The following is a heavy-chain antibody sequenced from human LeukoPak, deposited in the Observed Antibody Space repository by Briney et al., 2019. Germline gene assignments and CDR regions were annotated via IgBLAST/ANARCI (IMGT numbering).Heavy chain of an antibody. D-gene: IGHD6-6*01. CDR3: AREFEYSTSGAGY. CDR1: GFPFSGYS. V-gene: IGHV3-21*01. CDR2: MSILSGIT. Sequence: PGGSLRLSXAGSGFPFSGYSMNWVRQPPGKGLEWVSSMSILSGITYYAESVKGRFTVSRDNAKNLLHLQMNSLRVEDTAIYYCAREFEYSTSGAGYWGQGTLVTVSS. J-gene: IGHJ4*02.